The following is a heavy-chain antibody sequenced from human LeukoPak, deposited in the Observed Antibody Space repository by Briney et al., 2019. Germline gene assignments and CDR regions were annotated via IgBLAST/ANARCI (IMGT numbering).Heavy chain of an antibody. Sequence: NPSENLSLTCTVSGGSISSYYWSWIRQPAGKGLEWIGRIYTSGSTNYNPSLKSRVTMSVDTSKNQFSLKLSSVTAADTAVYYCARERLFYYSNYLFDYWGQGTLVTVSS. D-gene: IGHD4-11*01. CDR1: GGSISSYY. V-gene: IGHV4-4*07. CDR2: IYTSGST. J-gene: IGHJ4*02. CDR3: ARERLFYYSNYLFDY.